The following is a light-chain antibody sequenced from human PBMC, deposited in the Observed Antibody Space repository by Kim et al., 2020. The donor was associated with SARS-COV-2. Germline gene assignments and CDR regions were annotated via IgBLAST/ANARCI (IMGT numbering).Light chain of an antibody. CDR2: GAS. CDR1: QSIARNY. V-gene: IGKV3-20*01. J-gene: IGKJ2*02. Sequence: EIVLTQSPGTLSLSPGERATLSCRASQSIARNYLAWYQQKHGQAPRLLIYGASSRATGIPDRFSGSGSGTDFTLTITRVEPEDFAVYYCQQYDSSPPGTFGEGTKLEI. CDR3: QQYDSSPPGT.